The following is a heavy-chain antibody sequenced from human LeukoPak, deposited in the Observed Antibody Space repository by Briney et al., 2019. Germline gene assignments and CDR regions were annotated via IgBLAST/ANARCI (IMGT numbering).Heavy chain of an antibody. V-gene: IGHV3-9*01. Sequence: GGSLRLSCAASGFTFDDYAMHWVRQAPGKGLEWVSGISWNSGSIGYADSVKGRFTISRDNAENSLYLQMNSLRAEDTALYYCAKANYGSEYYFDYWGQGTLVTVSS. CDR2: ISWNSGSI. CDR1: GFTFDDYA. D-gene: IGHD3-10*01. J-gene: IGHJ4*02. CDR3: AKANYGSEYYFDY.